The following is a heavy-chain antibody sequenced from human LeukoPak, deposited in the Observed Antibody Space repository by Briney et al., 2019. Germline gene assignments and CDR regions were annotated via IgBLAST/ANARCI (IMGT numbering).Heavy chain of an antibody. J-gene: IGHJ3*01. D-gene: IGHD2-8*01. V-gene: IGHV3-30-3*01. CDR2: VSSDGSNK. CDR3: ARPNATTGLFYAFDG. Sequence: GGSLRLSCVASRFTFSTYAMHWVRQAPGKGLEWVAVVSSDGSNKYYADSVKGRFTISRDNSKNTLYLQMNSLRAEDTAVFYCARPNATTGLFYAFDGWGQGTVVTVSS. CDR1: RFTFSTYA.